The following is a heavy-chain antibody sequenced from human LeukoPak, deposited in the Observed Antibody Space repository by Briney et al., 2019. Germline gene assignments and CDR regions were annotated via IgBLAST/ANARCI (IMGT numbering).Heavy chain of an antibody. J-gene: IGHJ4*02. CDR3: AKVLTGY. CDR1: GFTCSSYG. Sequence: PGGSLRLPCAASGFTCSSYGMHWVRQAPGKGLEWVAVISYDGSNKYYADSVKGRFTISRDNSKNTLYLQMNSLRAEDTAVYYCAKVLTGYWGQGTLVTVSS. V-gene: IGHV3-30*18. D-gene: IGHD3-9*01. CDR2: ISYDGSNK.